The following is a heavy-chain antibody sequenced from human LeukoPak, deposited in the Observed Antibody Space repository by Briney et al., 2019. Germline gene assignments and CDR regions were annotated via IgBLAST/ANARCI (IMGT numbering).Heavy chain of an antibody. CDR2: IYYSGST. J-gene: IGHJ4*02. CDR1: GGSISSSSGY. D-gene: IGHD6-13*01. Sequence: SETLSLTCTVSGGSISSSSGYWGWIRQPPGKGLEWIGSIYYSGSTYYNPSLKSRVTISVDTSKNQFSLKLSSVTAVDTAVYYCARIGDSSSWYFDYWGQGTLVTVSS. CDR3: ARIGDSSSWYFDY. V-gene: IGHV4-39*07.